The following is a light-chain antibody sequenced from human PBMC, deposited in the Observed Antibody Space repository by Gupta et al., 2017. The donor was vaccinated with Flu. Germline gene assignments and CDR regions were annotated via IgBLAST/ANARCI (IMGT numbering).Light chain of an antibody. Sequence: QSVLTQPPSVSAAPGQRVTISCTGSSSNIGAGYDVHWYQQLPGTAPKVHIYGSSNRPSGVPDRFFASKSGTSASLAITGLQAEDEADYYCQSYDTSLSGWVFGGGTKVTAL. CDR2: GSS. CDR3: QSYDTSLSGWV. J-gene: IGLJ3*02. CDR1: SSNIGAGYD. V-gene: IGLV1-40*01.